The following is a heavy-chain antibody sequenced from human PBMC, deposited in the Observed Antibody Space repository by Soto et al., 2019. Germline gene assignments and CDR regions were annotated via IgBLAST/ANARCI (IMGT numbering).Heavy chain of an antibody. CDR1: GFTFSSYA. D-gene: IGHD3-22*01. CDR3: AKNPGYYYDSTGYHFDY. CDR2: ISGSGGTT. V-gene: IGHV3-23*01. Sequence: GGSLRLSCAASGFTFSSYAMSWVRQAPEKGLEWVSSISGSGGTTYYADSVKGRFTISRDNSKSTLYLQMNSLRAEDAAVYYCAKNPGYYYDSTGYHFDYWGQGTLVTVSS. J-gene: IGHJ4*02.